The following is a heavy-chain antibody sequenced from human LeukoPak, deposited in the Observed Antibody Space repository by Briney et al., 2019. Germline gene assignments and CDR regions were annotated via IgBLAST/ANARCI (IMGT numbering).Heavy chain of an antibody. D-gene: IGHD2-2*01. Sequence: PGGSLRLSWAASGFTVSNNWMNWVRQAPGKGLEWVSLIFSGGDTQYADSVKDRFTISRDASKNTLYLQMSNLRAEDTAVYYCARDPSAVTANTYAWGQGTLVTVSS. V-gene: IGHV3-66*01. CDR3: ARDPSAVTANTYA. J-gene: IGHJ5*02. CDR2: IFSGGDT. CDR1: GFTVSNNW.